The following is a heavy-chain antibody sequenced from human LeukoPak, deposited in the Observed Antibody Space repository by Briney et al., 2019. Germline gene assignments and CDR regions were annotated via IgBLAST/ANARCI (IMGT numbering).Heavy chain of an antibody. J-gene: IGHJ3*02. CDR1: GGSTSGYY. Sequence: SETLSLTCTVSGGSTSGYYWSWIRQPAGKGLEWIGRIYTSGSTDYNPSLKSRVTMSVDTSKNQFSLKLTSVTAADTAVYYCARGIAAASERALDIWGQGTTVTVSS. CDR3: ARGIAAASERALDI. CDR2: IYTSGST. D-gene: IGHD6-13*01. V-gene: IGHV4-4*07.